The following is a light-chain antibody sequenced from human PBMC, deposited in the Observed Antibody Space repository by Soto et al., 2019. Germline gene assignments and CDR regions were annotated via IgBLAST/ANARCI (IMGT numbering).Light chain of an antibody. Sequence: QSALTQPASVSGSPGQSITISCTGTSSDVGTYNLVSWYQQHPGKAPKLMTYEVSKRPSGVSNRFSGSKSGNTASLTISGLQAEDEADYYCCSYAGNNTYVFGTGTKVTVL. CDR1: SSDVGTYNL. V-gene: IGLV2-23*02. CDR2: EVS. J-gene: IGLJ1*01. CDR3: CSYAGNNTYV.